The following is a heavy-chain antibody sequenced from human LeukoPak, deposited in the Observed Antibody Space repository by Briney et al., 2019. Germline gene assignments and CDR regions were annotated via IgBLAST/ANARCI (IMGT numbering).Heavy chain of an antibody. V-gene: IGHV4-61*01. D-gene: IGHD1-26*01. Sequence: SETLSLTCTVSGGSVSSGFYYWSWIRQPPGKGLEWIGYIYYTGSTNYNPSLKSRVTISVDTSKNQFSLKLSSVTAADTAVYYCARLSIVGATNFDYWGQGTLVTVSS. CDR1: GGSVSSGFYY. J-gene: IGHJ4*02. CDR3: ARLSIVGATNFDY. CDR2: IYYTGST.